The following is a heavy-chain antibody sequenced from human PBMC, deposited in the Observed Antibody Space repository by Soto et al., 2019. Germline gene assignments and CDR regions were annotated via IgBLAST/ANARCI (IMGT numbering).Heavy chain of an antibody. CDR1: GFTFDEYA. V-gene: IGHV3-20*04. CDR2: INWNGGSK. Sequence: EVQLVESGGGVVRPGGSLRLSCAASGFTFDEYALTWVRQAPGKGLEWVAGINWNGGSKGYADSVKGRFTISRDNAKSSLYLQMNNLRAEDTALYFCARATQSYCDTSGYYSYVHWGQGAQVTVSS. J-gene: IGHJ4*02. CDR3: ARATQSYCDTSGYYSYVH. D-gene: IGHD3-22*01.